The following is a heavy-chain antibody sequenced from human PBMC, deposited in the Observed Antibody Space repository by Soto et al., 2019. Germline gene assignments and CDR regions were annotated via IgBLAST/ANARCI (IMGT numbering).Heavy chain of an antibody. V-gene: IGHV4-30-2*01. CDR2: IYVSGSA. D-gene: IGHD3-10*01. CDR3: ARVMYGSGKPIFDH. Sequence: QLQLQVSGSGLVKPSQTLSLTCAVSGDSISSGGYSWGWIRQPPGKGLEWIGDIYVSGSAYYNPSLQSRVAISVDRSKNQFSLNLNSVTATDTPFYYCARVMYGSGKPIFDHWGLGTLVTVSS. J-gene: IGHJ4*02. CDR1: GDSISSGGYS.